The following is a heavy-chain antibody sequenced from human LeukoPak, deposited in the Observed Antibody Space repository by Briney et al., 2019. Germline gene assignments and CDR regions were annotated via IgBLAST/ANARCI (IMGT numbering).Heavy chain of an antibody. J-gene: IGHJ4*02. CDR3: ARDQTGYAVYNL. D-gene: IGHD5-12*01. Sequence: SQALSLTCAVSGGSVSSGNYYWTWIRQSPGKGLEGIGYIFYSASTFYNPSLNSRVTISLDTSKTHFSLVLTSVTAADTALYYCARDQTGYAVYNLWGQGVQVTVSS. CDR1: GGSVSSGNYY. CDR2: IFYSAST. V-gene: IGHV4-30-4*08.